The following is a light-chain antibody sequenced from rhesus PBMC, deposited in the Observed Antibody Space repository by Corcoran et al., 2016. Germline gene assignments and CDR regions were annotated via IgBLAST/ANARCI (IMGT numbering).Light chain of an antibody. CDR3: LQYSSSPLT. CDR2: KAS. V-gene: IGKV1-22*01. Sequence: DIQMTQSPSSLSASVGDTVTITCRASQSISSWLDWYQQKPGKAPKLLIYKASSLQSGVPSRFSGSGSGTDFPLTISSLQPEDFATYYCLQYSSSPLTFGGGTKVELK. J-gene: IGKJ4*01. CDR1: QSISSW.